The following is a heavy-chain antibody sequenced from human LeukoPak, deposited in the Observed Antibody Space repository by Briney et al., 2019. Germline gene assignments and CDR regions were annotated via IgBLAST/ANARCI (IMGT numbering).Heavy chain of an antibody. CDR1: GFTFSSYA. Sequence: PGRSLRLSRAASGFTFSSYAMHWVRQAPGKGLEWVAVISYDGSNKYYADSVKGRFTISRDNSKNTLYLQMNSLRAEDTAVYYCAREGTRGYDDFDYWGQGTLVTVSS. CDR2: ISYDGSNK. J-gene: IGHJ4*02. CDR3: AREGTRGYDDFDY. D-gene: IGHD5-12*01. V-gene: IGHV3-30*04.